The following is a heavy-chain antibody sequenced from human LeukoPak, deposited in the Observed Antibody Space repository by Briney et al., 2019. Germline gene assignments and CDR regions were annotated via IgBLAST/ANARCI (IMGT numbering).Heavy chain of an antibody. CDR2: ISSSGSTI. CDR1: GFTFRSYE. J-gene: IGHJ4*02. D-gene: IGHD6-13*01. V-gene: IGHV3-48*03. CDR3: ATEGRSTTPGY. Sequence: GGSLRLSCAASGFTFRSYEMNWVRQAPGKGLEWVSYISSSGSTIYYADSVKGRFTISRDNAKNSLYLQMNSLRAEDTAVYYCATEGRSTTPGYWGQGTLVTVSS.